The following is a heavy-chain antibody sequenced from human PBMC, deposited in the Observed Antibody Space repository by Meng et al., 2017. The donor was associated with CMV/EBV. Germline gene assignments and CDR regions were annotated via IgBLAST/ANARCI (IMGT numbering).Heavy chain of an antibody. CDR2: IYSGGST. V-gene: IGHV3-53*01. D-gene: IGHD6-19*01. J-gene: IGHJ4*02. Sequence: GGSLRLSCAASGFTVSSNYMSWVRQAPGKGLEWVSVIYSGGSTYYADSVKGRFTISRDDSKNTAYLQMNSLKTEDTAVYYCTVRIAVAGTIDYWGQGTLVTVSS. CDR1: GFTVSSNY. CDR3: TVRIAVAGTIDY.